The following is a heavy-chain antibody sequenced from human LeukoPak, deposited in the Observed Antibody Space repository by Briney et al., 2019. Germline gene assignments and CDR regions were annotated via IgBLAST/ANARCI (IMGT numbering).Heavy chain of an antibody. D-gene: IGHD2-2*01. Sequence: SETLSLTCTVSGVSISSYYWSWIRQPAGKGLEWIGRIYTSGNTNYKPSLKSRLTISVDKSKNHLSLKLSSLTAADTAFYDCAGGPAATSFDDWGHGTLVTVSS. CDR1: GVSISSYY. J-gene: IGHJ4*03. CDR2: IYTSGNT. CDR3: AGGPAATSFDD. V-gene: IGHV4-4*07.